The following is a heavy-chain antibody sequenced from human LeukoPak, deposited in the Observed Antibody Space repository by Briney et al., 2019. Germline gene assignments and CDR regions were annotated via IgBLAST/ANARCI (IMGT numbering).Heavy chain of an antibody. CDR1: GYSISSSNW. CDR2: IYYSGST. J-gene: IGHJ4*02. Sequence: SDTLSLTCAVSGYSISSSNWWGWIRQPPGKGLEWIGYIYYSGSTYYNPSLKSRVTMSVDTSKNQFSLKLSSVTAVDTAVYYCARHLLDYYDSSGYWDWGQGTLVTVSS. D-gene: IGHD3-22*01. V-gene: IGHV4-28*01. CDR3: ARHLLDYYDSSGYWD.